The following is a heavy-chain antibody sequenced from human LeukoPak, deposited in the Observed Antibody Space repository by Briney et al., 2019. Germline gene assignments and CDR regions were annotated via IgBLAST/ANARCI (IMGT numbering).Heavy chain of an antibody. D-gene: IGHD2-2*01. CDR3: ARGVVVVPAAMNWFDP. CDR1: GGSISNYY. V-gene: IGHV4-59*01. Sequence: KPSETLSLTCTVSGGSISNYYWSWIRQPPGKGLEWIGYIYYSGSTNYNPSLKSRVTISVDTSKNQFSLKLSSVTAADTAVYYCARGVVVVPAAMNWFDPWGQGTLVTVSS. J-gene: IGHJ5*02. CDR2: IYYSGST.